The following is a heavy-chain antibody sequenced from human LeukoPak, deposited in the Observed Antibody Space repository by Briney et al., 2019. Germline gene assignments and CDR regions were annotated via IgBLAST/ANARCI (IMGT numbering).Heavy chain of an antibody. CDR1: GGTFSSYA. V-gene: IGHV1-69*01. D-gene: IGHD5-18*01. CDR3: ARHRRVGIELWLGYMDV. Sequence: ASVKVSCKASGGTFSSYAISWVRQAPGQGLEWMGGIIPIFGTANYAQKFQGRVTITADESTSTAYMELSSLRSEDTAVYYCARHRRVGIELWLGYMDVWGKGTTVTVSS. J-gene: IGHJ6*03. CDR2: IIPIFGTA.